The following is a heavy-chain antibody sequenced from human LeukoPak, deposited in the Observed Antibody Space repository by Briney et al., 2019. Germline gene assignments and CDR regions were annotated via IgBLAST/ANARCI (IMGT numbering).Heavy chain of an antibody. Sequence: GGSLRLSCAASGFTFKSYGMHWVRQAPGKGLEWVAVISYDGSNKYYADSVKGRFTISRDNSKNTLYLQMNSLRAEDTAVYYCAREGSLYSYDNIEYFQHWGQGTLVTVSS. CDR3: AREGSLYSYDNIEYFQH. J-gene: IGHJ1*01. CDR1: GFTFKSYG. D-gene: IGHD5-18*01. V-gene: IGHV3-30*03. CDR2: ISYDGSNK.